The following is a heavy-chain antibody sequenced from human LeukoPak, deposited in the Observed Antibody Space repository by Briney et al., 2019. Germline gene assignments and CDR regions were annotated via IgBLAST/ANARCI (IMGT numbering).Heavy chain of an antibody. CDR1: GLTFSSYS. CDR3: ASPKLYGDWGVFDY. CDR2: ISSSSSYI. V-gene: IGHV3-21*01. Sequence: PGGSLRLSCAASGLTFSSYSMNWVRQAPGKGLEWVSSISSSSSYIYYADSVKGRFTISRDNAKNSLYLQMNSLRAEDTAVYYCASPKLYGDWGVFDYWGQGTLVTVSS. J-gene: IGHJ4*02. D-gene: IGHD4-17*01.